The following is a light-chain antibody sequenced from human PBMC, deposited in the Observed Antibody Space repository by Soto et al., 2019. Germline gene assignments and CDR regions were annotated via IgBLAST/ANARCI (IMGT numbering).Light chain of an antibody. J-gene: IGKJ3*01. CDR2: AAS. V-gene: IGKV1-12*02. Sequence: DIQMTQSPSSVSASVGDRVTITCRASQDIRSWLAWYQQKPGKAPNLLIYAASSLQRGVPSRFSGSGSGTDFTLTISRLQPEDFATYYCQQANSVPFTFGPGTKGDIK. CDR1: QDIRSW. CDR3: QQANSVPFT.